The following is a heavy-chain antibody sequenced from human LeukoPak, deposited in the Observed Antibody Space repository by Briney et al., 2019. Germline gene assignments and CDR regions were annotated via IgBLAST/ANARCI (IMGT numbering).Heavy chain of an antibody. V-gene: IGHV4-30-4*08. Sequence: PQTLSLTCTVSGGSISSGDYYWSWIRLPPGKGLEWIGYIYYSGSTYYNPSLKSRVTISVDTSKNQFSLKLSSVTAADTAVYYCARDRFWSGYTYFDYWGQGTLVTVSS. CDR2: IYYSGST. CDR1: GGSISSGDYY. D-gene: IGHD3-3*01. J-gene: IGHJ4*02. CDR3: ARDRFWSGYTYFDY.